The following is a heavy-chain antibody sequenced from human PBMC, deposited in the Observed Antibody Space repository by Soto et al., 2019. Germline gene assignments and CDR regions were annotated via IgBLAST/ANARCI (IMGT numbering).Heavy chain of an antibody. V-gene: IGHV4-59*07. CDR3: ARQQYTVVTAFDV. J-gene: IGHJ3*01. CDR1: GGSITPYY. Sequence: QVQLQESGPGLVKTSDTLSLTCTVSGGSITPYYWSWIRQPPGEGLEWIGYVSYSWKTGYNPSLKSRVSRSIDTSKNEFSLKLTSLTAADAATYYCARQQYTVVTAFDVWGQGTTVAVSS. CDR2: VSYSWKT. D-gene: IGHD2-15*01.